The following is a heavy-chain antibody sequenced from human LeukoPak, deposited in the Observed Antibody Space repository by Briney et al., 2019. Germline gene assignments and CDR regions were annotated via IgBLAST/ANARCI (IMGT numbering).Heavy chain of an antibody. V-gene: IGHV4-34*01. J-gene: IGHJ6*03. D-gene: IGHD3-22*01. Sequence: SETLSLTCAVYGGSFSGYYWSWTRQPPGKGLEWIGEINHSGSTNYNPSLKSRVTISVDTSKNQFSLKLSSVTAADTAVYYCARPGQDSSGYYYYYYMDVWGKGTTVTVSS. CDR3: ARPGQDSSGYYYYYYMDV. CDR2: INHSGST. CDR1: GGSFSGYY.